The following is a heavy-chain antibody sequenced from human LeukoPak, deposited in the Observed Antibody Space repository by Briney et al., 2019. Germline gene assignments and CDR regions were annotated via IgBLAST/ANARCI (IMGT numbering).Heavy chain of an antibody. CDR2: ISTTSTYI. J-gene: IGHJ4*02. Sequence: GGSLRLSCAASGFAFSSYNMRWVRQAPGKGLEWVSFISTTSTYIYYADSVKGRFTVSRDNSKNLLYLQMDSLRVEDTAVYYCARAGTCSSTSCDGGIEYWGQGTLVTVSS. D-gene: IGHD2-2*01. V-gene: IGHV3-21*06. CDR1: GFAFSSYN. CDR3: ARAGTCSSTSCDGGIEY.